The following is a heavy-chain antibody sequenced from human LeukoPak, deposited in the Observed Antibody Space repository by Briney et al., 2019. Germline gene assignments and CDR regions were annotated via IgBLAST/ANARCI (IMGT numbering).Heavy chain of an antibody. V-gene: IGHV3-20*04. Sequence: GGSLRLSCAASGFTLDDHGLSWVRHAPGKGLEWVCGINWNGDGTGYADSVKGRFTISRDNAKNSLYLQLNSLRAEDTAFYCARLGGPDYYFYYYMDVWGKGPRVTVSS. D-gene: IGHD1-26*01. CDR3: ARLGGPDYYFYYYMDV. CDR1: GFTLDDHG. J-gene: IGHJ6*03. CDR2: INWNGDGT.